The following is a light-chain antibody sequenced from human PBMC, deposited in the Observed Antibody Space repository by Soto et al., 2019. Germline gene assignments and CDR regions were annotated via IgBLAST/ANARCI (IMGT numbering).Light chain of an antibody. CDR2: GAS. V-gene: IGKV3-15*01. CDR3: QQYNNWPPDRT. Sequence: EIVMTQSPATLSVSPGERATLSCRASQSVGSNLAWYQQKPGQATRLLIYGASTRATGIPARFSGSGSGTEFPLTISSLQSEDFAIYFCQQYNNWPPDRTFGQGTKVEIK. CDR1: QSVGSN. J-gene: IGKJ1*01.